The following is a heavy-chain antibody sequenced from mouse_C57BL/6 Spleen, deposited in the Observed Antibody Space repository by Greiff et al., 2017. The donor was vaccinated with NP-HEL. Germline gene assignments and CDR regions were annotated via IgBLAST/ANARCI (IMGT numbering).Heavy chain of an antibody. CDR1: GYTFTSYW. V-gene: IGHV1-50*01. CDR2: IDPSDSYT. D-gene: IGHD4-1*01. CDR3: ARGTGTSAY. Sequence: QVQLQQPGAELVKPGASVKLSCKASGYTFTSYWMQWVKQRPGQGLEWIGEIDPSDSYTNYNQKFKGKATLTVDTSSSTAYMQLSSLTSEDSAVYYWARGTGTSAYWGQGTLVTVSA. J-gene: IGHJ3*01.